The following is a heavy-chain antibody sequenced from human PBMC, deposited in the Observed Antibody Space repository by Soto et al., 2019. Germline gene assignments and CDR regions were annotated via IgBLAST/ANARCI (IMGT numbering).Heavy chain of an antibody. Sequence: EVQLLESGGGLVQPGGSLRLSCAASGFTFSSYAMSWVRQAPGKGLEWVSAISGSGGSTYYADSVKGRFTISRDNCKFSRGLQMNRLIVEDVDVCYWSGGCRWICFCYFYLWGRGSLVTVSS. CDR3: SGGCRWICFCYFYL. V-gene: IGHV3-23*01. J-gene: IGHJ2*01. CDR1: GFTFSSYA. D-gene: IGHD3-10*01. CDR2: ISGSGGST.